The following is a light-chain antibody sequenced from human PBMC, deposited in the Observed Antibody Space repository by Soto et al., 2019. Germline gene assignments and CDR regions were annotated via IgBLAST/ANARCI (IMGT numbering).Light chain of an antibody. CDR2: AAS. CDR1: QGIRSA. V-gene: IGKV1-6*01. Sequence: AIQVTQSPSSLSASVGDRVTITCRTSQGIRSALGWYQQKPGKVPKLLIYAASTLQSGVPSRFKGSGICRDFTLTISSLQPEDFATYYCLLDYSYFWAFGQGTKVEIK. J-gene: IGKJ1*01. CDR3: LLDYSYFWA.